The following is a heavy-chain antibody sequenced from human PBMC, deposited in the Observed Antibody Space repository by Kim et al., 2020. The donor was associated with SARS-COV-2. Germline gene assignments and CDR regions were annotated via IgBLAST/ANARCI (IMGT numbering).Heavy chain of an antibody. CDR2: INTNTGNP. D-gene: IGHD2-8*01. Sequence: ASVKVSCKASGYTFTSYAMNWVRQAPGQGLEWMGWINTNTGNPTYAQGFTGRFVFSLDTSVSTAYLQISSLKAEDTAVYYCARGKPIVLMVYAPQAFDIWGQGTMVTVSS. J-gene: IGHJ3*02. CDR3: ARGKPIVLMVYAPQAFDI. CDR1: GYTFTSYA. V-gene: IGHV7-4-1*02.